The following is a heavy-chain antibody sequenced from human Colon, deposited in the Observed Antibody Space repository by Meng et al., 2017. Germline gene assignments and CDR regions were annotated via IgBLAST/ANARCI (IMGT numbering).Heavy chain of an antibody. CDR1: GGSISSNW. Sequence: QVPLQESGPGLVKPSGTLSLTCAVSGGSISSNWWSWVRQPPGKGLEWIGEFFHTGRTNYDPSLKSRVTISVDKSNNQFSLKLTSVTAADTAVYYCARHISILGQRGFDYWGQGTLVTVSS. J-gene: IGHJ4*02. CDR2: FFHTGRT. V-gene: IGHV4-4*02. D-gene: IGHD3/OR15-3a*01. CDR3: ARHISILGQRGFDY.